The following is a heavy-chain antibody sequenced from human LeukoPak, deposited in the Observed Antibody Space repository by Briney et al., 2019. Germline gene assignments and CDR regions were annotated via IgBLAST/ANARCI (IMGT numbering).Heavy chain of an antibody. CDR3: AASIAAAGTGDY. J-gene: IGHJ4*02. V-gene: IGHV4-31*03. CDR2: TYYSGST. CDR1: GGSIISGGYY. Sequence: SETLSLTCTVSGGSIISGGYYWSWIRQHPGKGLEWIGYTYYSGSTYYNPSLKSRVTVSADASKNQFSLKLSSVTAADTAVYYCAASIAAAGTGDYWGQGTLVTVSS. D-gene: IGHD6-13*01.